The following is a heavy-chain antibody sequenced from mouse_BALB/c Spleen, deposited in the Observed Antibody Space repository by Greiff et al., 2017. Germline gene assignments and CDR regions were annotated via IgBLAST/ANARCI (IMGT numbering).Heavy chain of an antibody. V-gene: IGHV1S137*01. D-gene: IGHD1-2*01. CDR2: ISTYYGDA. CDR3: ARSYYGYDYAMDY. CDR1: GYTFTDYA. Sequence: ESGAELVRPGVSVKISCKGSGYTFTDYAMHWVKQSHAKSLEWIGVISTYYGDASYNQKFKGKATMTVDKSSSTAYMELARLTSEDSAIYYCARSYYGYDYAMDYWGQGTSVTVSS. J-gene: IGHJ4*01.